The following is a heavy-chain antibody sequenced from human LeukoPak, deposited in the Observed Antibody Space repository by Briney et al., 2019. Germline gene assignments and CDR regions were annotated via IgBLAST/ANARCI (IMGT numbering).Heavy chain of an antibody. CDR3: AKEVRRSSGWYVDY. CDR1: GFTFSNYA. J-gene: IGHJ4*02. CDR2: ISGGGDGT. V-gene: IGHV3-23*01. D-gene: IGHD6-19*01. Sequence: GGSLRLSCAASGFTFSNYAMSWVRQTPGKGLEWVSTISGGGDGTHYADSVKGRSTISRDNSENTLYLRMNSLRAEDTAVYYCAKEVRRSSGWYVDYWGQGTLVTVSS.